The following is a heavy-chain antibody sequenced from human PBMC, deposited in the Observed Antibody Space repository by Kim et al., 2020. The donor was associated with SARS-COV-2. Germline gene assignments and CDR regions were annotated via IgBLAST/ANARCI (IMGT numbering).Heavy chain of an antibody. D-gene: IGHD2-21*02. V-gene: IGHV3-7*03. CDR2: IKQDGSEK. J-gene: IGHJ4*02. CDR1: GFTFSSYW. Sequence: GGSLRLSCAASGFTFSSYWMSWVRQAPGKGLEWVANIKQDGSEKYYVDSVKGRFTISRDNAKNSLYLQMNSLRAEDTAVYYCAREEYGVTYYFDYWGQGTLVTVSS. CDR3: AREEYGVTYYFDY.